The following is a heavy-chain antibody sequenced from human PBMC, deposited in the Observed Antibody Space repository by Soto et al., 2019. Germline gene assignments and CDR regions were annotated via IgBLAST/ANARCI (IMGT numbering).Heavy chain of an antibody. CDR2: INAGVDGT. J-gene: IGHJ4*02. D-gene: IGHD3-10*01. V-gene: IGHV1-3*01. CDR1: GYASLSYA. CDR3: AMEVPGVTSFDY. Sequence: QVQLVHSGTEMMQPGASVRVSCKASGYASLSYAMHWVRQVHGQVYEWLGWINAGVDGTMYSERFQGRVRITRDTSANTVYMELNALTSEVTAVYYCAMEVPGVTSFDYWGQGTLVIVSS.